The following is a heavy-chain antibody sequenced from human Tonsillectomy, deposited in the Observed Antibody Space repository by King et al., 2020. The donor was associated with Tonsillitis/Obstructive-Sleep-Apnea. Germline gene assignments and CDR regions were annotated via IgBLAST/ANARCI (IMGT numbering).Heavy chain of an antibody. Sequence: VQLQQWGAGLLKPSETLSLTCAVCGESFSGYSWSWIRQPPGKGLEWIGEINHSGNTYYHPSLKSRVTISVDTSNNQFSLKLSSVTAADTAVYYCSHFLTAYYQTELFFFDYWGQGTLVTVSS. CDR1: GESFSGYS. D-gene: IGHD3/OR15-3a*01. CDR3: SHFLTAYYQTELFFFDY. J-gene: IGHJ4*02. CDR2: INHSGNT. V-gene: IGHV4-34*01.